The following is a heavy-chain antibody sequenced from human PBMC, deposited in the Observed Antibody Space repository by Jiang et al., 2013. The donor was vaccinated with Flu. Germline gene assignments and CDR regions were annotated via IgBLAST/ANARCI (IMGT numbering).Heavy chain of an antibody. J-gene: IGHJ4*02. Sequence: SGAEVKKPGASVKVSCKASGYTFTSYGISWVRQAPGQGLEWMGWISAYNGNTNYAQKLQGRVTMTTDTSTSTAYMELRSLRSDDTAVYYRARDRPGGHSGYDWLDYWGQGTLVTVSS. CDR3: ARDRPGGHSGYDWLDY. CDR2: ISAYNGNT. D-gene: IGHD5-12*01. CDR1: GYTFTSYG. V-gene: IGHV1-18*04.